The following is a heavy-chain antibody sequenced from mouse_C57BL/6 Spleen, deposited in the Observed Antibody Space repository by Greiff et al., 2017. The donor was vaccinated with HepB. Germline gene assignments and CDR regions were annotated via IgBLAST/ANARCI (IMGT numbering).Heavy chain of an antibody. V-gene: IGHV1-64*01. J-gene: IGHJ4*01. D-gene: IGHD2-3*01. Sequence: VQLQQPGAELVKPGASVKLSCKASGYTFTSYWMHWVKQRPGQGLEWIGMIHPNSGSTNYNEKFKSKATLTVDKSSSTAYMQLSSLTSEDSAVDYCARYDGYPYAMDYWGQGTSVTVSS. CDR1: GYTFTSYW. CDR2: IHPNSGST. CDR3: ARYDGYPYAMDY.